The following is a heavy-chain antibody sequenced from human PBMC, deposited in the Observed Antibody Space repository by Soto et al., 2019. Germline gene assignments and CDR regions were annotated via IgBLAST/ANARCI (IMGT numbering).Heavy chain of an antibody. V-gene: IGHV1-3*05. CDR1: GYTFTSYA. CDR2: INAGNGNT. D-gene: IGHD3-16*01. CDR3: ARGMLRGAANDY. J-gene: IGHJ4*02. Sequence: QVQLVQSGAEEKKPGASVKVSCKASGYTFTSYAMHWVRQAPGQRLEWMGWINAGNGNTKYSQKFQGRVTITRDTSASPAYMELSSLRSEDTAVYYCARGMLRGAANDYWGQGTLVTVSS.